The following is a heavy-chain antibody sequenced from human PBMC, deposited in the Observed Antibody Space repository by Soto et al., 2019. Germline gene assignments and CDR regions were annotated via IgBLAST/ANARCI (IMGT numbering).Heavy chain of an antibody. CDR1: GGPFSNFA. V-gene: IGHV1-69*01. CDR3: AASGRDVLSYDYKDTEGLDL. CDR2: IITLFNVA. J-gene: IGHJ3*01. D-gene: IGHD4-4*01. Sequence: QVQLVQSGPELKKPGSSVKVSCEASGGPFSNFAVNWVRQAPGQGLEWVGGIITLFNVAKYAQKFEGRVTIGSDDSTSTAYMDLSSLRSDDTAVYYCAASGRDVLSYDYKDTEGLDLWGQGTMVTVSS.